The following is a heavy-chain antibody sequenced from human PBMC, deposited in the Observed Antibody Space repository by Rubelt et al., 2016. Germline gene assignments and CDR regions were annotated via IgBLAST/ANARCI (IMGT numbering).Heavy chain of an antibody. CDR2: IYYSGST. J-gene: IGHJ4*02. CDR3: ARGRFLEWLPPDY. Sequence: QLQLQESGPGLVKPSETLSLTCTVSGGSISSSSYYWGWIRQPPGKGLEWIGSIYYSGSTYYNPALKSRVTISVDTSKNQCSRKLSSVTAADTAVYYCARGRFLEWLPPDYWGQGTLVTVSS. D-gene: IGHD3-3*01. CDR1: GGSISSSSYY. V-gene: IGHV4-39*01.